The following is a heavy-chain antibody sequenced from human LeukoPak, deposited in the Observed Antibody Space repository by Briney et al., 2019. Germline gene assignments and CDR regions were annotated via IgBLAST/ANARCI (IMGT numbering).Heavy chain of an antibody. CDR1: GFTFSSYA. Sequence: GGSLGLSCAASGFTFSSYAMSWVRQAPGKGLEWVSAISGSGGSTYYADSVKGRFTISRDNSKNTLYLQMNSLRAEDTAVYYCAKLWGPYCSSTSCSLTDYWGQGTLVTVSS. CDR2: ISGSGGST. CDR3: AKLWGPYCSSTSCSLTDY. D-gene: IGHD2-2*01. V-gene: IGHV3-23*01. J-gene: IGHJ4*02.